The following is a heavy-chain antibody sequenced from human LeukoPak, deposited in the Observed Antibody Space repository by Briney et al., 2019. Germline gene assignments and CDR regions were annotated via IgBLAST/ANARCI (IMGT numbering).Heavy chain of an antibody. CDR1: GDSINNYY. J-gene: IGHJ4*02. Sequence: PSETLSLTCTVPGDSINNYYWTWIRQPPGRGLEWIGYIYYSGTTNYNPSLKSRVTMSVDTSKNQFSLKMSSVTAADTAVYYCARSSGSYYFDYWGQGTLVTVSS. V-gene: IGHV4-59*01. CDR2: IYYSGTT. CDR3: ARSSGSYYFDY. D-gene: IGHD1-26*01.